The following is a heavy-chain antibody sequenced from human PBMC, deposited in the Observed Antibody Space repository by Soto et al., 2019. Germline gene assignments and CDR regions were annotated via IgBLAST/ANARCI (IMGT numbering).Heavy chain of an antibody. J-gene: IGHJ4*02. CDR2: IWYDGSKT. D-gene: IGHD4-17*01. CDR3: VRDPATVTSYFDY. V-gene: IGHV3-33*01. CDR1: GFAFSGYG. Sequence: GGPLRLSCAASGFAFSGYGMHWVRQAPGKGLEWVALIWYDGSKTYHADSVKGRFAISRDDSKSTLFLQMSSLRVDDTAVYYCVRDPATVTSYFDYWGQGALVTVSS.